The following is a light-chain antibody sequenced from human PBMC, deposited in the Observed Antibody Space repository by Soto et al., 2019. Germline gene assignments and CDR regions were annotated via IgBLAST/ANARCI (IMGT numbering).Light chain of an antibody. V-gene: IGLV2-14*01. J-gene: IGLJ1*01. CDR1: SSDVGGYNY. CDR2: EVS. CDR3: SSYANGGSRV. Sequence: QSALTQPASVSGSPGQSITISCTGASSDVGGYNYVSWYQQYPGKAPKLMIYEVSNRPSGISDRFPASKSGNTASLTISGLQAEDEADYYCSSYANGGSRVFGTGTKVTVL.